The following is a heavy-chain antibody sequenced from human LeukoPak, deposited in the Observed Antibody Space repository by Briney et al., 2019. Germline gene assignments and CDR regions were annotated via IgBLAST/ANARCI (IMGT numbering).Heavy chain of an antibody. D-gene: IGHD3-22*01. CDR2: IRSNSDGGTI. CDR3: ATDFYDST. Sequence: SCKASGFTFTTFGVQWVRQAPGKGLEWVGRIRSNSDGGTIDYAAPVKGRFTLSRDDSKTALYLQMNSLQTEDTAVYYCATDFYDSTWGQGTLVTVSS. J-gene: IGHJ5*02. CDR1: GFTFTTFG. V-gene: IGHV3-15*07.